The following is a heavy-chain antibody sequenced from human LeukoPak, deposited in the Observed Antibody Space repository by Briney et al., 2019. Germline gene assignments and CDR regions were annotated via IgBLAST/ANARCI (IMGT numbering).Heavy chain of an antibody. CDR3: ARRGWGD. D-gene: IGHD6-19*01. Sequence: PSETLSLTCAVYGGSLSGYYWSWIRQPPGKGLEWIGEINHSGSTNYNPSLKSRVTISVDTSKNQFSLKLSSVTAADTAVYYCARRGWGDWGQGTLVTVSS. J-gene: IGHJ4*02. V-gene: IGHV4-34*01. CDR2: INHSGST. CDR1: GGSLSGYY.